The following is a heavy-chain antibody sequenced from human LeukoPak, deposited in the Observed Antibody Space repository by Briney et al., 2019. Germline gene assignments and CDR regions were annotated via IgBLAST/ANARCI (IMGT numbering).Heavy chain of an antibody. CDR1: GYRFTNYW. CDR2: INPSDSYT. V-gene: IGHV5-10-1*01. J-gene: IGHJ5*02. Sequence: GASLKISCKGSGYRFTNYWISWVRQLPGKGLEWMGRINPSDSYTNYSPSFQGHVTISADKSISTAYLQWSSVKASDTAMYYCATMREQQLVRGDWFDPWGQGTLVTVSS. CDR3: ATMREQQLVRGDWFDP. D-gene: IGHD6-13*01.